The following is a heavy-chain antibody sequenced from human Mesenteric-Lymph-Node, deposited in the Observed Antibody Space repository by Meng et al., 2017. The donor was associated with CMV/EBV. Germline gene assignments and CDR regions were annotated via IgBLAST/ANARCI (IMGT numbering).Heavy chain of an antibody. CDR3: ARDNRYCGGDCDSFDY. CDR1: GDSVSSNIAA. J-gene: IGHJ4*02. D-gene: IGHD2-21*01. CDR2: TYSRSKWYN. V-gene: IGHV6-1*01. Sequence: SQTLSLTCAISGDSVSSNIAAWNWIRQSPSRGLEWLGRTYSRSKWYNDYAVSVKSRITINPDTSKNQFSLQLNSVTPEDTAVYYCARDNRYCGGDCDSFDYWGQGTLVTVSS.